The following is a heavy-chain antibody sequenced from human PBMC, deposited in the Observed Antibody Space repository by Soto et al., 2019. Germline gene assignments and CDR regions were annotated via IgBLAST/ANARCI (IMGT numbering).Heavy chain of an antibody. CDR1: GGSISSYY. D-gene: IGHD5-18*01. J-gene: IGHJ4*02. V-gene: IGHV4-59*01. Sequence: SEPLSLTCTVSGGSISSYYWCWIRQPPGKGLEWIEYIYYSGSTNYNPSLKSRVTISVDTSKNQFSLKLSSVTAADTAVYYCARGGSSGYTYGWGQGTLVTVSS. CDR3: ARGGSSGYTYG. CDR2: IYYSGST.